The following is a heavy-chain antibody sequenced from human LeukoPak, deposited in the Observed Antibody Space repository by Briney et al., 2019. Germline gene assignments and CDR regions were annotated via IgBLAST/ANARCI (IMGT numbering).Heavy chain of an antibody. D-gene: IGHD3-10*01. V-gene: IGHV3-21*01. CDR3: ARPGSGSYPKGWFDP. J-gene: IGHJ5*02. Sequence: GGSLRLSCAASGFTFSSYSMNWVRQAPGKGLEWVSSISSSSSYIYYADSVKGRFTISRDNAKNSLYLQMNSLRAEDTAVYYCARPGSGSYPKGWFDPWGQGTLVTVSS. CDR2: ISSSSSYI. CDR1: GFTFSSYS.